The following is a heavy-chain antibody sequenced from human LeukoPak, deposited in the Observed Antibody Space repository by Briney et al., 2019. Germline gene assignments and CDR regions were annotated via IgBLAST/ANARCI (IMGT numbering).Heavy chain of an antibody. CDR2: IDASGGST. CDR1: GFTFGSYA. J-gene: IGHJ5*02. D-gene: IGHD6-19*01. Sequence: GGSLRLSCAASGFTFGSYAMTWVRQAPGKGLEWVSSIDASGGSTYYAKSVKGRFTISRDNSKNTFYLQMNTLRADDTAVYYCAKGSGSGWYGWFAPWGQGTLVTVSS. CDR3: AKGSGSGWYGWFAP. V-gene: IGHV3-23*01.